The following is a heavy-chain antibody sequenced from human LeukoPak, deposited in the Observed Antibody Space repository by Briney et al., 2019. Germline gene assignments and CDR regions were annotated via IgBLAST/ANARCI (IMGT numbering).Heavy chain of an antibody. V-gene: IGHV1-69*06. Sequence: SVKVSCKASGYTFTNFYIHWVRQAPGQGLEWMGGIIPIFGTANYAQKFQGRVTITADKSTSTAYMELSSLRSEDTAVYYCARELGYCSGGSCYRVYYFDYWGQGTLVTVSS. J-gene: IGHJ4*02. CDR1: GYTFTNFY. CDR2: IIPIFGTA. D-gene: IGHD2-15*01. CDR3: ARELGYCSGGSCYRVYYFDY.